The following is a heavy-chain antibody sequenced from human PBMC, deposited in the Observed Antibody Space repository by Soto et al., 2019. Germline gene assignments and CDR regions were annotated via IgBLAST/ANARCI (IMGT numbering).Heavy chain of an antibody. D-gene: IGHD5-12*01. V-gene: IGHV3-30*18. CDR3: AKGSTRWLESLLHY. Sequence: GGSLRLSCAASGFTFNIFGMHWVRQAPGKGLEWVALTSNDGTNKYYADSVRGRFTISRDSSKNTVFLQMDSLRADDTAVYYCAKGSTRWLESLLHYWGQGTLVTVSS. CDR2: TSNDGTNK. J-gene: IGHJ4*02. CDR1: GFTFNIFG.